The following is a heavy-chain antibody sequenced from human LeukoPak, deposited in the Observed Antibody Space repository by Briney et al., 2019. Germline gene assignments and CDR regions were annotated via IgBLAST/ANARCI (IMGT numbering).Heavy chain of an antibody. D-gene: IGHD2-21*01. V-gene: IGHV3-30*03. Sequence: GGSLRLSCAASGFTFSDYGMHWVRQAPGKGLEWVALISYDGSNKYYADSVTGRFTISRENSKNTLYLQMISLRTEDTAVYYCARDVVPYYYYYMDVWGKGTTVTVSS. CDR2: ISYDGSNK. CDR3: ARDVVPYYYYYMDV. J-gene: IGHJ6*03. CDR1: GFTFSDYG.